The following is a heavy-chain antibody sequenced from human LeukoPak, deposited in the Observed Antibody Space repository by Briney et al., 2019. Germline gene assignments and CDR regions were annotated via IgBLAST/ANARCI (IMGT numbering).Heavy chain of an antibody. D-gene: IGHD2-2*01. CDR2: ISSSSSYI. CDR1: GFTCSSYS. V-gene: IGHV3-21*01. Sequence: EGSLRLXCAASGFTCSSYSMNWVRQAPGKGLEWVSSISSSSSYIYYADSVKGRFTISRDNAKNSLSLQMISLRAEDTAVYFCARDPGYCTSTSCYALYYFDYWGQGILVTVSS. CDR3: ARDPGYCTSTSCYALYYFDY. J-gene: IGHJ4*02.